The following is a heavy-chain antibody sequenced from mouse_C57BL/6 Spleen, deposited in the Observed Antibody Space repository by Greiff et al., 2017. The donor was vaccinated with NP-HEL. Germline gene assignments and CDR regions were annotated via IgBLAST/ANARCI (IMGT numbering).Heavy chain of an antibody. CDR2: INPSNGGT. Sequence: QVQLKQPGTELVKPGASVKLSCKASGYTFTSYWMHWVKQRPGQGLEWIGNINPSNGGTNYNEKFKSKATLTVDKSSSTAYMQLSSLTSEDSAVYYCAREGIYDGYSYYAMDYWGQGTSVTVSS. D-gene: IGHD2-3*01. CDR1: GYTFTSYW. CDR3: AREGIYDGYSYYAMDY. J-gene: IGHJ4*01. V-gene: IGHV1-53*01.